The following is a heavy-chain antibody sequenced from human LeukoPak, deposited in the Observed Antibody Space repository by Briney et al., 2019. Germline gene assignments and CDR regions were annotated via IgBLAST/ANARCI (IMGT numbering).Heavy chain of an antibody. Sequence: SCKASGYTFTSYYMHWVRQAPGKGLEWVAVISYDGSNQYYADSVKGRFTISRDNSRNTLSLQMNSLRVEDTAMYFCAKEVGESNSGKSVFDCWGQGTLVAVSS. V-gene: IGHV3-30*18. D-gene: IGHD3-10*01. J-gene: IGHJ4*02. CDR1: GYTFTSYY. CDR3: AKEVGESNSGKSVFDC. CDR2: ISYDGSNQ.